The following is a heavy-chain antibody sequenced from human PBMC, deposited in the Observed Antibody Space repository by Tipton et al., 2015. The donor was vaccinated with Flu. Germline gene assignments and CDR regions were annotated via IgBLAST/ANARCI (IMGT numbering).Heavy chain of an antibody. CDR3: AASLSGYHYVAQ. V-gene: IGHV3-48*03. J-gene: IGHJ4*02. D-gene: IGHD3-3*01. Sequence: SLRLSCGASGFSFSNHEMNWVRQAPGKGLEWVSYISGSGSFTYYADSVRGRFTVSRDDAKSSLYLQMHSLRGEDTAIYYCAASLSGYHYVAQWGQGTLVTVSS. CDR1: GFSFSNHE. CDR2: ISGSGSFT.